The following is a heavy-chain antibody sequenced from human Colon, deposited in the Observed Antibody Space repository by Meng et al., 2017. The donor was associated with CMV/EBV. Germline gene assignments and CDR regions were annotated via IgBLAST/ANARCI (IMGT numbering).Heavy chain of an antibody. CDR3: ARRVGYYDFWSGYSGDY. J-gene: IGHJ4*02. CDR1: GFTFSSYW. Sequence: GGSLRLSCAASGFTFSSYWMSWVRQAPGKGLEWVANIKQDGSEKYYVDSVKGRFTISRDNAKNSLYLQMNSLRAEDTAVYYCARRVGYYDFWSGYSGDYWGQGTLVTVSS. CDR2: IKQDGSEK. D-gene: IGHD3-3*01. V-gene: IGHV3-7*01.